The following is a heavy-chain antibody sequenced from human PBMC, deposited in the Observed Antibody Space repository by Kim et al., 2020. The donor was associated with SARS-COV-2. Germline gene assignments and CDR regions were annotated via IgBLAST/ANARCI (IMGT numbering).Heavy chain of an antibody. Sequence: GGSLRLSCAASGFTFSDYYMSWIRQAPGKGLEWVSYISSSSSYTNYADSVKGRFTISRDNAKNSLYLQMNSLRAEDTAVYYCARVSQYGTPGSYYYGMDVWGQGTTVTVSS. J-gene: IGHJ6*02. CDR1: GFTFSDYY. V-gene: IGHV3-11*06. D-gene: IGHD1-26*01. CDR2: ISSSSSYT. CDR3: ARVSQYGTPGSYYYGMDV.